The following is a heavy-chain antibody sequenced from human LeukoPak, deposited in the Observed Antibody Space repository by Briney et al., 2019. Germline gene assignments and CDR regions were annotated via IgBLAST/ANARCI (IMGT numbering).Heavy chain of an antibody. CDR1: GFTFSSFT. Sequence: GGSLRLSCAASGFTFSSFTMTWVRQAPGKGLESVSGISPSGDITYYADSVKGRFTISRDNSKNTLYLEVISLTAEDTAVYYCAKDDAWLRFGEWSQGTLVTVSS. CDR2: ISPSGDIT. V-gene: IGHV3-23*01. J-gene: IGHJ4*02. D-gene: IGHD3-10*01. CDR3: AKDDAWLRFGE.